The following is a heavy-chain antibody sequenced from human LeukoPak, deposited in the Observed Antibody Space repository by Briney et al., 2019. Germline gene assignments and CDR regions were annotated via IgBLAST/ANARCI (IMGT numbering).Heavy chain of an antibody. CDR3: ARHPTTVVIPEVAFDI. J-gene: IGHJ3*02. CDR1: GGSISSSNW. V-gene: IGHV4-4*02. D-gene: IGHD4-23*01. Sequence: SETLSLTCAVSGGSISSSNWWSWVRQPPGKGLEWIGEINHSGSTNYNPSLKSRVTISVDTSKNQFSLKLSSVTAADTAVYYCARHPTTVVIPEVAFDIWGQGTMVTVSS. CDR2: INHSGST.